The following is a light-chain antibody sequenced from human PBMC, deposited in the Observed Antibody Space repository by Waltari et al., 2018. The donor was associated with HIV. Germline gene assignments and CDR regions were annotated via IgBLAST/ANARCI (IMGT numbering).Light chain of an antibody. CDR2: TNT. Sequence: QSVLTQPPSASGTPGQRVTISCSGSSSNIGINSVHWYQQLPGAAPTLLLYTNTQRPSGVPGRFSCSKSGTSASLAISGLQSEDEADYYCAAWDDSLNCFVFGAGTKVTVL. J-gene: IGLJ1*01. V-gene: IGLV1-44*01. CDR3: AAWDDSLNCFV. CDR1: SSNIGINS.